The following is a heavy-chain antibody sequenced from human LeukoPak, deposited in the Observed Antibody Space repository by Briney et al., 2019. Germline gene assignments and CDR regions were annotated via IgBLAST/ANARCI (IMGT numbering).Heavy chain of an antibody. CDR2: IYYNSDNT. V-gene: IGHV4-59*12. Sequence: PSETLSLTCAVSGDSISNYYWSWIRQPPGKGLDWIGYIYYNSDNTDYNPSLKSRVTISVDTSKNQFSLKLSSVTAADTAVYYCARRYYYNLGSFPFDFWGQGTLVTVSS. D-gene: IGHD3-10*01. J-gene: IGHJ4*02. CDR1: GDSISNYY. CDR3: ARRYYYNLGSFPFDF.